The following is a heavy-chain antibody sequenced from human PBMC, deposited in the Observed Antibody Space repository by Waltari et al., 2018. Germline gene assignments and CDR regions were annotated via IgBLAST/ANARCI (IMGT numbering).Heavy chain of an antibody. CDR2: ISSEGSRR. CDR1: GFPFSYCA. D-gene: IGHD2-2*01. Sequence: EVQLVGSGGGLVQPGGSLRLSCAASGFPFSYCAMHWVRQAPGKGLESVVLISSEGSRRNYASSVKGRFTISRDNSKNTLYLQMGSLRPEDMAVYHCARDRGLPGSPFESWGQGTLVTVS. CDR3: ARDRGLPGSPFES. J-gene: IGHJ4*02. V-gene: IGHV3-64*01.